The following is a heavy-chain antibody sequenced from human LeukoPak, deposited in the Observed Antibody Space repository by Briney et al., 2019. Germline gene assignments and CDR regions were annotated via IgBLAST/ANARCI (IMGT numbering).Heavy chain of an antibody. V-gene: IGHV4-4*07. CDR3: AVSTIFGVVAIDY. CDR1: GGSINSYY. Sequence: SETLSLTCTVSGGSINSYYWSWLRQPAGKGLEWIGHIYTSGNTNYNPSLKSRVTMSVDTSKNQFSLKLSSVTAADTAVYYCAVSTIFGVVAIDYWGQGTLVTVSS. D-gene: IGHD3-3*01. J-gene: IGHJ4*02. CDR2: IYTSGNT.